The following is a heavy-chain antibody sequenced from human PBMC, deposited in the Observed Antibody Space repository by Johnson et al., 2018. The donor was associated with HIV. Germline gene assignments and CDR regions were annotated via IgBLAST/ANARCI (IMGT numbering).Heavy chain of an antibody. D-gene: IGHD3-22*01. CDR1: GFTVSSNY. J-gene: IGHJ3*02. Sequence: MQLVESGGGVVQPGGSLRLSCAASGFTVSSNYMSWVRQAPGKGLEWVANIKQDGSEKYYADSVKGRFTISRDNSKNTLYLQMNSLRAEETAVYYCARSITMIVFTFDIWGQGTMVTVSS. CDR2: IKQDGSEK. CDR3: ARSITMIVFTFDI. V-gene: IGHV3-7*01.